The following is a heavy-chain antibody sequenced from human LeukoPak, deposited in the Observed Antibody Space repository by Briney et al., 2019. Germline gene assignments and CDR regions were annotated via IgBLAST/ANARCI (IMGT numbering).Heavy chain of an antibody. CDR2: IRDSGET. Sequence: GGSLRLSCVASGFSFSTYNMLWVRQAPGKGLEWVSLIRDSGETFYADSVKGRFTISRDNSKNTMYLQMNRLRVEDTAVYFCARDRAVTQDWVEFDPWGQGTLVTVSS. CDR3: ARDRAVTQDWVEFDP. CDR1: GFSFSTYN. J-gene: IGHJ5*02. V-gene: IGHV3-66*03. D-gene: IGHD4-17*01.